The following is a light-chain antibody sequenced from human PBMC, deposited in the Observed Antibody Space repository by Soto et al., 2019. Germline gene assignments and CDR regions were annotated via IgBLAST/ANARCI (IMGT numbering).Light chain of an antibody. CDR1: SSDIGGYNY. CDR3: SSYTSSSTVV. Sequence: LTQPASVSGSPGQSITLSCTGTSSDIGGYNYVSWYQQHPGKAPKLMIYEVSDRPSGISNRFSGSKSANTASLTISGLQAEDEADYYCSSYTSSSTVVFGGGTKVTVL. CDR2: EVS. J-gene: IGLJ3*02. V-gene: IGLV2-14*01.